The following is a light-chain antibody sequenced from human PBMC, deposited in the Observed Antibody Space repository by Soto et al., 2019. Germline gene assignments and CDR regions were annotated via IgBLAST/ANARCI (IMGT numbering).Light chain of an antibody. Sequence: DIQMTQSPSSLSASVGDRVTITCRASQSISSYLNWYQQKPGKAPKLLIYGASSLQSWVPSRFSGSGSGTDFTLTIGSLQPEDSATYYCQQSFSTPYTFGQGTNLEIK. CDR1: QSISSY. J-gene: IGKJ2*01. V-gene: IGKV1-39*01. CDR3: QQSFSTPYT. CDR2: GAS.